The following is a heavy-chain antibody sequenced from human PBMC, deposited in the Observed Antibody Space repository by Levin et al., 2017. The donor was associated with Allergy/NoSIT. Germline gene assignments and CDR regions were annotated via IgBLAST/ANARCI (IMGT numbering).Heavy chain of an antibody. J-gene: IGHJ4*02. CDR3: ARAAGRGGYDFRLDY. Sequence: LRLSCTVSGGSISSGGYYWSWIRQHPGKGLEWIGYIYYSGSTYYNPSLKSRVTISVDTSKNQFSLKLSSVTAADTAVYYCARAAGRGGYDFRLDYWGQGTLVTVSS. CDR2: IYYSGST. D-gene: IGHD5-12*01. CDR1: GGSISSGGYY. V-gene: IGHV4-31*03.